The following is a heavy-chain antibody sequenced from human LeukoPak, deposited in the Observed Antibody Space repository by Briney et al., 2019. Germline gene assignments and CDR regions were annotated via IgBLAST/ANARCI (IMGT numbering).Heavy chain of an antibody. CDR3: GKGHYYGSGSLDY. Sequence: GGSLRLSCAASGFTFSSYGMSWVRQAPGKGLEWVSAIGGRDGSTYYADSVKGRFTISRDNSKNTLYVQMNSLRAEDTAVYYCGKGHYYGSGSLDYWGQGTLVTVSS. D-gene: IGHD3-10*01. CDR1: GFTFSSYG. J-gene: IGHJ4*02. CDR2: IGGRDGST. V-gene: IGHV3-23*01.